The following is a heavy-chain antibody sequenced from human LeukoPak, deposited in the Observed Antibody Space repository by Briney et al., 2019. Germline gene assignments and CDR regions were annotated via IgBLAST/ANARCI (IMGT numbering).Heavy chain of an antibody. V-gene: IGHV4-59*01. Sequence: TSETLSLTCTVSGGSISSYYWSWIRQPPGKGLEWIGYIYYSGSTNYNPSLKSRVTISVDTSKNQFSLKLSSVTAADTAVYYCARFDVVPAAMFFDYWGQGTLVTVSS. J-gene: IGHJ4*02. D-gene: IGHD2-2*01. CDR2: IYYSGST. CDR1: GGSISSYY. CDR3: ARFDVVPAAMFFDY.